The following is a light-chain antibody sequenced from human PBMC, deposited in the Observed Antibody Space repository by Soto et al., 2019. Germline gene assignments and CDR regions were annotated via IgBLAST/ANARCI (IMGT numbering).Light chain of an antibody. Sequence: EIVLTQSPGTLSLSPGERATLSCRASTSSYLAWYQQKPGQAPRLLIYGASSRATGIPDRFSGSGSGTDFTLTISRLEPEDFATYFCQQSYSHPWTFGQGTTV. J-gene: IGKJ1*01. CDR3: QQSYSHPWT. CDR2: GAS. V-gene: IGKV3-20*01. CDR1: TSSY.